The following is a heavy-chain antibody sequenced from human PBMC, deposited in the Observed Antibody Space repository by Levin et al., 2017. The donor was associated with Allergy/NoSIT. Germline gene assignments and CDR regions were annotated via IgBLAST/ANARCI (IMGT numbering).Heavy chain of an antibody. CDR3: AMTPLGGVIVIHPFDY. V-gene: IGHV3-23*01. Sequence: GGSLRLSCAASGFTFSSYAMSWVRQAPGKGLEWVSAISGSGGSTYYADSVKGRFTISRDNSKNTLYLQMNSLRAEDTAVYYCAMTPLGGVIVIHPFDYWGQGTLVTVSS. CDR2: ISGSGGST. J-gene: IGHJ4*02. CDR1: GFTFSSYA. D-gene: IGHD3-16*02.